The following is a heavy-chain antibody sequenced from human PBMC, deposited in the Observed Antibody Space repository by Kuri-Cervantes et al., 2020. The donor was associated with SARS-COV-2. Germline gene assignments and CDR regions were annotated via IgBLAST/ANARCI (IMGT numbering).Heavy chain of an antibody. CDR3: AKADYCSGGSCYPGGAFDI. CDR2: IRYDGSNK. D-gene: IGHD2-15*01. V-gene: IGHV3-30*02. J-gene: IGHJ3*02. Sequence: SCKASGGTFSSYGMHWVRQAPGKGLEWVAFIRYDGSNKYYADSVKGRFTISRDNSKNTLYLQMNSLRAEDTAVYYCAKADYCSGGSCYPGGAFDIWGQGTMVTVSS. CDR1: GGTFSSYG.